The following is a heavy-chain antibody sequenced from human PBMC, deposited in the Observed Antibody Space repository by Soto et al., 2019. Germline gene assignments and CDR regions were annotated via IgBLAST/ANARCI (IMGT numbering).Heavy chain of an antibody. CDR1: GYTFTSYY. CDR3: ASREDYYDSSGYYDAFDI. D-gene: IGHD3-22*01. V-gene: IGHV1-46*01. J-gene: IGHJ3*02. Sequence: ASVKVPCKASGYTFTSYYMHWVRQAPGRGLEWMGIINPSGGSTSYAQKFQGRVTMTRDTSTSTVYMELSSLRSEDTAVYYCASREDYYDSSGYYDAFDIWGQGTMVTVSS. CDR2: INPSGGST.